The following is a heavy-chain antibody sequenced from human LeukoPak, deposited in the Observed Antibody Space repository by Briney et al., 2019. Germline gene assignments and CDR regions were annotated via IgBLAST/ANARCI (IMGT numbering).Heavy chain of an antibody. Sequence: PSQTLSLTCTVPGGSISSGDYYWSWIRQPPGKGLEWIGYIYYSGSTNYNPSLKSRVTISVDTSKNQFSLKLSSVTAADTAVYYCARGRYCSSTSCYSGYNWFDPWGQGTLVTVSS. CDR2: IYYSGST. CDR3: ARGRYCSSTSCYSGYNWFDP. V-gene: IGHV4-61*08. J-gene: IGHJ5*02. D-gene: IGHD2-2*01. CDR1: GGSISSGDYY.